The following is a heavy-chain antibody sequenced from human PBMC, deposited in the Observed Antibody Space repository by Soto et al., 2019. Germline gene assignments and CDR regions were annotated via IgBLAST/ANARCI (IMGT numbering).Heavy chain of an antibody. D-gene: IGHD6-19*01. CDR2: ISAYNGNT. Sequence: QVQLVQSGAEVKKPGASVKVSCKASGYSFTSYGISWVRQAPGQGLEWMGWISAYNGNTKYAQKLQGRVTMTTDTSTSTAYRKLRSLRSADTAVYCCARDLAVALMDSWGQGTLVTVSS. CDR3: ARDLAVALMDS. V-gene: IGHV1-18*01. J-gene: IGHJ4*02. CDR1: GYSFTSYG.